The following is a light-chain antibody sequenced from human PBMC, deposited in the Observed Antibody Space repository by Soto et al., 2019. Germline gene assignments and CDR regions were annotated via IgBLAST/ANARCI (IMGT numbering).Light chain of an antibody. CDR3: QQYNNWPPIT. V-gene: IGKV3-11*01. CDR1: QSVRSY. CDR2: DAS. J-gene: IGKJ5*01. Sequence: EIVFRQSPATLAFAPWERASLSWMASQSVRSYLAWYQQKPGQAPRLLIYDASNRATGIPARFSGSGSGTDFTLTISSLEPEDFAVYYCQQYNNWPPITFGQGTRLEIK.